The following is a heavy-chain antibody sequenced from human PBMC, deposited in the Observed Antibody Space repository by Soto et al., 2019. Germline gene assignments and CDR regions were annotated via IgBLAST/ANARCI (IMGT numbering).Heavy chain of an antibody. CDR2: IYYSGST. D-gene: IGHD5-12*01. Sequence: PSETLSLTCTVSGGSISSGDYYWSWIRQPPGKGLEWIGYIYYSGSTNYNPSLKSRVTISVDTSKNQFSLKLSSVTAADTAVYYCARRDIVATIGFDYWGQGTLVTVSS. CDR3: ARRDIVATIGFDY. CDR1: GGSISSGDYY. V-gene: IGHV4-61*08. J-gene: IGHJ4*02.